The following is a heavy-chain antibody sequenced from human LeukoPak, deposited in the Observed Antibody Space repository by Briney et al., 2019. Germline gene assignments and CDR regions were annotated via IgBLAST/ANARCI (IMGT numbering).Heavy chain of an antibody. CDR3: ARQRAASGSINWFNP. CDR1: GFTFSTSC. J-gene: IGHJ5*02. V-gene: IGHV5-51*01. D-gene: IGHD3-10*01. CDR2: IYPDDSDT. Sequence: GDSLKISCETSGFTFSTSCIACARQLPGAGMDWVGAIYPDDSDTRYSPSFQGQVRISADKSARTAYLEWASLKASDTATYYCARQRAASGSINWFNPWGQGTLVTVSS.